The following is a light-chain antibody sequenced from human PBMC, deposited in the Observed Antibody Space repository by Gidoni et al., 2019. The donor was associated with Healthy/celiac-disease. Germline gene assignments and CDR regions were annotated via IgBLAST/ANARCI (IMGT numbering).Light chain of an antibody. CDR2: AAS. CDR3: QQSYSSPPYT. CDR1: QSISSY. J-gene: IGKJ2*01. Sequence: MTQSPSSLSASVGDRVTITCRASQSISSYLNWYQQKPGKAPKLLIYAASSLQSGVPSRFSGSGSGTDFTLTISSLQPEDFATYYCQQSYSSPPYTFXQXTKLEIK. V-gene: IGKV1-39*01.